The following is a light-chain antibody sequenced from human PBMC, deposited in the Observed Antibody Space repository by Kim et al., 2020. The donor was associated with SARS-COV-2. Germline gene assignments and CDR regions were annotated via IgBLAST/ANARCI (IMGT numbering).Light chain of an antibody. Sequence: ASVKLTCTLSSGHSSYAIAWHQQQPEKGTRYLMKLNSDGSHSKGDGIPDRFSGSSSGAERYLTISSLQSEDEADYYCQTWGTGTWVFGGGTQLTVL. J-gene: IGLJ3*02. CDR1: SGHSSYA. CDR2: LNSDGSH. CDR3: QTWGTGTWV. V-gene: IGLV4-69*01.